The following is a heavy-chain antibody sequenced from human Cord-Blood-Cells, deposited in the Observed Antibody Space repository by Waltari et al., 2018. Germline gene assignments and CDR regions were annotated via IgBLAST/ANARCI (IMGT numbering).Heavy chain of an antibody. V-gene: IGHV4-34*01. CDR1: GGSFSGYY. CDR2: INHSGST. D-gene: IGHD6-13*01. CDR3: ARVDSSSWLDWFDP. J-gene: IGHJ5*02. Sequence: HLPQWGAGLIKPSEPLSLTCAGYGGSFSGYYWPWLRQPPGKGLEWIGEINHSGSTNYNPSLKSRVTISGDTSKNQFSLKLSSVTAADTALYYCARVDSSSWLDWFDPWGQGTLVTVSS.